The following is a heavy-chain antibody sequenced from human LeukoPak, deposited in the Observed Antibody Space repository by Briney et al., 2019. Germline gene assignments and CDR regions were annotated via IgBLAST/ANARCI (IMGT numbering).Heavy chain of an antibody. D-gene: IGHD1-26*01. CDR3: ARDKIVGATYFDY. CDR2: ISGSGSNI. J-gene: IGHJ4*02. CDR1: GFTFSTYG. Sequence: GGSLRLSCAASGFTFSTYGMSWVRQAPGKGLEWVSAISGSGSNIYYSDSVKGRFTISRDNAKNSLYLQMNSLRAEDTAVYYCARDKIVGATYFDYWGQGTLVTVSS. V-gene: IGHV3-21*01.